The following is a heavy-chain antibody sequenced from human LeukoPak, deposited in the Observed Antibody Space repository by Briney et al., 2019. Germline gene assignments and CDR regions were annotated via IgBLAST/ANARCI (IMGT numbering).Heavy chain of an antibody. CDR1: GFTFSSYS. D-gene: IGHD5-12*01. J-gene: IGHJ4*02. CDR3: AKDKGHTVATIMGVGDY. Sequence: PGGSLRLSCAASGFTFSSYSMNWVRQAPGKGLEWVSYISSSSTIYYADSVKGRSTISRDNSKNTLYLQMNSLRAEDTAVYYCAKDKGHTVATIMGVGDYWGQGTLVTVSS. V-gene: IGHV3-48*01. CDR2: ISSSSTI.